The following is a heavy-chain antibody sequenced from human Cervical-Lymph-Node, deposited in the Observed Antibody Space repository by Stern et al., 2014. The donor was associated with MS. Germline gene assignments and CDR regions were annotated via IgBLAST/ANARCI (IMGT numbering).Heavy chain of an antibody. CDR2: TNPNSGNT. V-gene: IGHV1-8*01. J-gene: IGHJ6*02. Sequence: QVQLVQSGAEVKKPGASVKVSCKASGYTFTNYDINWVRQAPGKGLEWMGWTNPNSGNTSYAQKFQGRVTMTRNTSISTAYMELSSLRSEDTAVYYCARFSFGVVKPYYYGMDVWGQGTTVTVSS. CDR3: ARFSFGVVKPYYYGMDV. CDR1: GYTFTNYD. D-gene: IGHD3-3*01.